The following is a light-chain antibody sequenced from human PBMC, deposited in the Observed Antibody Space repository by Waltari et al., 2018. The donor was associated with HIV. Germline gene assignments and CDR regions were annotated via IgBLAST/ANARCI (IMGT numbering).Light chain of an antibody. CDR3: QSYDTGLSGSRV. CDR2: GNT. Sequence: QSALTQPPSVSGAPGQTLTISCTGTNSNIGAGYDVHWYQQLPGTAPKLLISGNTSRPSGVPDRFSGSKSGTSASLTITGLLPEDEADYYCQSYDTGLSGSRVFGGGTKVTVL. CDR1: NSNIGAGYD. J-gene: IGLJ3*02. V-gene: IGLV1-40*01.